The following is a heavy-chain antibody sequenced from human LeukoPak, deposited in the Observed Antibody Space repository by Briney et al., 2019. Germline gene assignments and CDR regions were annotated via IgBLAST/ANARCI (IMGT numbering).Heavy chain of an antibody. J-gene: IGHJ4*02. D-gene: IGHD3-10*01. CDR3: ARLAYYYFDY. CDR1: GGSISSYY. CDR2: IYYSGST. Sequence: SETLSLTCTVSGGSISSYYWNWIRQPPGKGLEWIGYIYYSGSTYYNPSLKSRVTISVDRSKNQFSLKLSSVTAADTAVYYCARLAYYYFDYWGQGTLVTVSS. V-gene: IGHV4-59*12.